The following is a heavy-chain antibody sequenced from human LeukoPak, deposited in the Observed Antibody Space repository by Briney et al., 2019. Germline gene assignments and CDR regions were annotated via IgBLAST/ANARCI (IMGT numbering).Heavy chain of an antibody. D-gene: IGHD1-26*01. Sequence: KSSETLSLTCAVYGGSFSGYYWSWIRQPPGKGLEWIGEINHSGSTNYNPSLKSRVTISVDTSKNQFSLKLSSVTAADTAVYYCARGPKVGATFDYWGQGTLVTVSS. CDR1: GGSFSGYY. CDR2: INHSGST. J-gene: IGHJ4*02. CDR3: ARGPKVGATFDY. V-gene: IGHV4-34*01.